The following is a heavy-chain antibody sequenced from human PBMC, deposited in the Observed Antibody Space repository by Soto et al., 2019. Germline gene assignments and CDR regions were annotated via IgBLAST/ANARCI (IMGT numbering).Heavy chain of an antibody. Sequence: QVQLQQWGAGLLKPSETLSLTCAVYGGSFKGYSWTWIRQPPGKGLEWIGEINHSGSTKYNPSLKRRVTISVDTSRNQFSLKLSSVTAADTTVYFCARPPYAFGFDIWGQGTVVTVSS. D-gene: IGHD3-16*01. CDR1: GGSFKGYS. J-gene: IGHJ3*02. V-gene: IGHV4-34*01. CDR3: ARPPYAFGFDI. CDR2: INHSGST.